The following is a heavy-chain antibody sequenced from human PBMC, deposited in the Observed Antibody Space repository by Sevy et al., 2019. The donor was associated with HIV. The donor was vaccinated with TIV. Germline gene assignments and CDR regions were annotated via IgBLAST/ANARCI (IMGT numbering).Heavy chain of an antibody. CDR1: GGSISRSSYY. Sequence: SETLSLTCTVSGGSISRSSYYWGWIRQPPGKGLEWIGSIYSTGSTSYNPSLKSRVTLSADTSKTQFSLSLDSVSAADTAVYYCATPRGSDWYEGTGGYFDLWGRGALVTVSS. V-gene: IGHV4-39*01. CDR2: IYSTGST. CDR3: ATPRGSDWYEGTGGYFDL. D-gene: IGHD6-19*01. J-gene: IGHJ2*01.